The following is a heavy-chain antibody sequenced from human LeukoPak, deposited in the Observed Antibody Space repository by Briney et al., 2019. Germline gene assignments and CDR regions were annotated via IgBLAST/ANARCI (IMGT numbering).Heavy chain of an antibody. CDR2: IYHSGST. CDR1: GYSISSGYY. CDR3: ARWSIYYDSSGYYRTDAFDI. Sequence: PSETLSLTCTVSGYSISSGYYWGWIRQPPGKGLEWIGSIYHSGSTYYNPSLKSRVTISVGTSKNQFSLKLSSVTAADTAVYYCARWSIYYDSSGYYRTDAFDIWGQGTMVTVSS. V-gene: IGHV4-38-2*02. D-gene: IGHD3-22*01. J-gene: IGHJ3*02.